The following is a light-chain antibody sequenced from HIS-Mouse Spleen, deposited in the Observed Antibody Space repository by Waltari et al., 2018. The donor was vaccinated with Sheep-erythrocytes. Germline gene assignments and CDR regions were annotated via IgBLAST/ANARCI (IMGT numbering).Light chain of an antibody. CDR3: CSYAGSYNHV. CDR1: SSDVGGYNY. Sequence: QSALTQPRSVSGSPGQSVTISCTGTSSDVGGYNYVSWYQQHPGKAPKLRFYEVSKRPSVVPDCFSGSKSGNTASLTISGLQAEDEADYYCCSYAGSYNHVFATGTKVTVL. CDR2: EVS. J-gene: IGLJ1*01. V-gene: IGLV2-11*01.